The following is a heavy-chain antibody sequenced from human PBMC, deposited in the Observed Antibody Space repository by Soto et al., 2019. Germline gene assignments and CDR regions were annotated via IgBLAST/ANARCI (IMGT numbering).Heavy chain of an antibody. V-gene: IGHV1-2*04. D-gene: IGHD3-10*01. CDR1: GYTFTGYY. Sequence: ASVKLSCKASGYTFTGYYRHWVRQAPGQGLEWMGWINPNSGGTNYAQKFQGWVTMTRDTSISTAYMELSRLRSDDTAVYYCARGQDYYGSGSYGYYYMDVWGKGTTVTVSS. CDR3: ARGQDYYGSGSYGYYYMDV. CDR2: INPNSGGT. J-gene: IGHJ6*03.